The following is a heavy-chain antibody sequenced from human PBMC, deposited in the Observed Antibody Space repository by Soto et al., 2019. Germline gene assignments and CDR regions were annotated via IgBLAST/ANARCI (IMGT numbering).Heavy chain of an antibody. V-gene: IGHV1-18*01. Sequence: ASVKVSCKASGLTFTYYGISWVRQAPGQGLEWMGWISAYNGKTNYVEKFRGRVTMTTDTSTTTAYMDLTRLRSDDTAMYYCATDRSSSHYGGQGTPVNFSS. CDR2: ISAYNGKT. CDR3: ATDRSSSHY. CDR1: GLTFTYYG. J-gene: IGHJ4*02. D-gene: IGHD6-13*01.